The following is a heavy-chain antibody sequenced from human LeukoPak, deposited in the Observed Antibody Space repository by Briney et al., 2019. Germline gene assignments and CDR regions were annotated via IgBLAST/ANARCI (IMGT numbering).Heavy chain of an antibody. CDR1: GGSISSSSYY. Sequence: PSETLSLTCTVSGGSISSSSYYWGWIRQPPGKGLEWIGSIYYSGSTYYNPSLKSRVTISVGTSKNQFSLKLSSVTAADTAVYYCASPNPYYYDSSGYSVNYFDYWGQGTLVTVSS. D-gene: IGHD3-22*01. J-gene: IGHJ4*02. V-gene: IGHV4-39*01. CDR3: ASPNPYYYDSSGYSVNYFDY. CDR2: IYYSGST.